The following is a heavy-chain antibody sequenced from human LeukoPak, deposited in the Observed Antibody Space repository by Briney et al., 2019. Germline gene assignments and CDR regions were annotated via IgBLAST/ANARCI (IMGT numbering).Heavy chain of an antibody. J-gene: IGHJ6*02. CDR1: GFTFSNYG. CDR2: ISGDGSMT. Sequence: GGSLRLSCAASGFTFSNYGMHWVRQAPGKELVWVSRISGDGSMTSYADSVKGRFTISRDNAKDTLFLQMTSLRVEDTAVYSCASLLTPYHGSGGGGMDVWGQGTTVTVSS. CDR3: ASLLTPYHGSGGGGMDV. D-gene: IGHD3-10*01. V-gene: IGHV3-74*01.